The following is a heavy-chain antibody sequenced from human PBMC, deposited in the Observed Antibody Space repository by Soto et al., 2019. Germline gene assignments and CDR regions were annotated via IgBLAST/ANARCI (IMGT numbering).Heavy chain of an antibody. V-gene: IGHV3-23*01. D-gene: IGHD1-26*01. CDR2: ISARGGSL. CDR1: GFSFSSYA. CDR3: AKGSIDYSASVDN. Sequence: EVQLLESGGGLVQPGGSLRLSCAASGFSFSSYAMVWVRQAPGKGLEGVSVISARGGSLYFADSVKGRFTISRDNSKNVLSLEMNSLRAEDTATYFCAKGSIDYSASVDNWGQGTLVVVSS. J-gene: IGHJ4*02.